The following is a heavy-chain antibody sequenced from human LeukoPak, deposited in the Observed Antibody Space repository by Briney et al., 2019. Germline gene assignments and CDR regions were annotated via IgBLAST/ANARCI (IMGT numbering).Heavy chain of an antibody. V-gene: IGHV3-48*01. J-gene: IGHJ4*02. CDR3: AKGPYSSGWYDGEVDY. CDR2: ISSSSSTI. CDR1: AFTFSSYS. Sequence: GGSLRLSCAASAFTFSSYSMNWVRQAPGKGLEWVSYISSSSSTIYYADSVKGRFTISRDNSKNTLYLQMNSLRAEDTAVYYCAKGPYSSGWYDGEVDYWGQGTLVTVSS. D-gene: IGHD6-19*01.